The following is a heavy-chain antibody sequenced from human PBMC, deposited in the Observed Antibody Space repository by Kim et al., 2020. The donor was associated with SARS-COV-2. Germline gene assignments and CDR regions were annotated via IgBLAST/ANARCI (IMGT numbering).Heavy chain of an antibody. V-gene: IGHV3-30*01. CDR3: ARDRHYDSFTGYYRHFDY. Sequence: KGPITISRDNYKNTLYLQMNSLRAEDTAVYYCARDRHYDSFTGYYRHFDYWGQGSLVTVSS. J-gene: IGHJ4*02. D-gene: IGHD3-9*01.